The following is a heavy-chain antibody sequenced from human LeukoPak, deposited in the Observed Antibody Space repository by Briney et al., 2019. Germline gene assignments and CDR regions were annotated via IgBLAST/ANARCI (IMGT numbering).Heavy chain of an antibody. D-gene: IGHD3-22*01. V-gene: IGHV4-61*02. CDR3: ARCWGRGSSGYYGVYDY. Sequence: NTSETLSLTCTVSGGSISSGSYYWSWIRQPAGKGLEWIGRIYTSGSTNYNPSLKSRVTISVDTSKNQFSLKLSSVTAADTAVYYCARCWGRGSSGYYGVYDYWGQGTLATVSS. CDR2: IYTSGST. CDR1: GGSISSGSYY. J-gene: IGHJ4*02.